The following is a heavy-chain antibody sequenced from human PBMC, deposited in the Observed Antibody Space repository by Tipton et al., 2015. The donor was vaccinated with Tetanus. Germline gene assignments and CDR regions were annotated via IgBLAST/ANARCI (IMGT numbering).Heavy chain of an antibody. V-gene: IGHV4-31*03. CDR1: GGSISSDGAY. J-gene: IGHJ2*01. Sequence: TLSLTCTVSGGSISSDGAYWSWIRQHPGEGLEWIGYISNSGSTYYNPSLKSRVTISVDTSQKQISLKVNSVTAADTAVYFCARLFNWGSGYFFFDLWGRGTLVTVSS. CDR2: ISNSGST. CDR3: ARLFNWGSGYFFFDL. D-gene: IGHD7-27*01.